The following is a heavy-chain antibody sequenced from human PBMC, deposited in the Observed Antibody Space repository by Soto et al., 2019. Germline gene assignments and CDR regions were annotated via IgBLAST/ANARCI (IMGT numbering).Heavy chain of an antibody. J-gene: IGHJ6*02. CDR3: ARALPSYYYYGMDV. CDR1: GGSISSYY. CDR2: IYYSGST. V-gene: IGHV4-59*12. Sequence: ETLSLTCTVSGGSISSYYWSWIRQSPGKGLKWIGYIYYSGSTYYNPSLKSRPTISVDTSKNQFSLKLSSVTAADTAVYYCARALPSYYYYGMDVWGQGTTVTVSS.